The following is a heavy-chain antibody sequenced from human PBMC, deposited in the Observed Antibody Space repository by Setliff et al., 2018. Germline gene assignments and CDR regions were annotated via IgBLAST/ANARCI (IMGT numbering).Heavy chain of an antibody. J-gene: IGHJ6*03. V-gene: IGHV4-4*07. Sequence: SETLSLTCTVSGGSISSYYWSWIRQPAGKGLEWIGRIYTSGSTNYNPSLKSRVTMSVDTSKNQFSLKLSSVTAADTAVYYCARESGDILTGYYRHMDVWGKGTTVTVSS. CDR1: GGSISSYY. CDR2: IYTSGST. CDR3: ARESGDILTGYYRHMDV. D-gene: IGHD3-9*01.